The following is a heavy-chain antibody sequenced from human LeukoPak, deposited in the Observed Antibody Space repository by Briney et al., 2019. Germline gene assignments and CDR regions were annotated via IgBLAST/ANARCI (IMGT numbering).Heavy chain of an antibody. J-gene: IGHJ5*02. CDR2: IKSDGSST. CDR1: GFTFSSHW. V-gene: IGHV3-74*01. Sequence: GGSLRLSCAVSGFTFSSHWMRWVRQAPGKGLVWVSHIKSDGSSTNYADSAKGRFTISRDNSKNTLYLQMNSLRAEDTAVYYCAKEDSEGGPNWFDPWGQGTLVTVSS. CDR3: AKEDSEGGPNWFDP. D-gene: IGHD1-14*01.